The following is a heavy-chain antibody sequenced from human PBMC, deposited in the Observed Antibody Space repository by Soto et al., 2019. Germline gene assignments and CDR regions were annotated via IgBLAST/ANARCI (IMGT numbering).Heavy chain of an antibody. V-gene: IGHV3-23*01. CDR1: GFTFSSYA. J-gene: IGHJ1*01. CDR3: PRDLLTPSAHLER. Sequence: VGSLRLSCAASGFTFSSYAMSWVRQAPGKGLEWVSAISGSGGSTYYADSVKGRFTISRDNSKNHFSLTLTSLTAADTALYHCPRDLLTPSAHLERWGQGPLVTVSS. CDR2: ISGSGGST. D-gene: IGHD3-16*01.